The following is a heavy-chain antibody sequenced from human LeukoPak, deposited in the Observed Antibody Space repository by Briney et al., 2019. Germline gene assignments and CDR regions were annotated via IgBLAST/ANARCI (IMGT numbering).Heavy chain of an antibody. J-gene: IGHJ6*02. CDR3: ARGDTSMLPGYYGMDV. V-gene: IGHV1-2*02. CDR2: INPNSGGI. D-gene: IGHD5-18*01. CDR1: GYTFTGYY. Sequence: ASVKVSCKASGYTFTGYYMHWVRQAPGQGLEWMGWINPNSGGINYAQKFQGRVTMTRDTPNSTAYMELSRLRSDDTAVYYCARGDTSMLPGYYGMDVWGQGTTVTVSS.